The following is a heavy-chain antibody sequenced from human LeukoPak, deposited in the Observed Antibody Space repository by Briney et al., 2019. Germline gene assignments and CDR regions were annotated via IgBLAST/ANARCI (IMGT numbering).Heavy chain of an antibody. D-gene: IGHD5-18*01. CDR1: GFTFSSYW. CDR3: ARGWIQLWLGY. CDR2: ISSSRSTI. V-gene: IGHV3-48*01. J-gene: IGHJ4*02. Sequence: GGSLRLSCAASGFTFSSYWMSWVRQAPGKGLEWVSYISSSRSTIFYADSVKGRFTISRDNAKNSLYLQMNSLRAEDTAVYYCARGWIQLWLGYWGQGTLVTVSS.